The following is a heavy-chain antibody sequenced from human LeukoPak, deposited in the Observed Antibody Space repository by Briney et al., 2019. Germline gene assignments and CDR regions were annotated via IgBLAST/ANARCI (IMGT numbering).Heavy chain of an antibody. Sequence: SETLSLTCAVYGGSFSGYYWSWIRQPPGKGLEWIGEINHSGSTNYNPSLKSRVTISVDTSKNQSSLKLSSVTAADTAVYYCARVPITMVWGVISPYFDYWGQGTLVTVSS. J-gene: IGHJ4*02. V-gene: IGHV4-34*01. CDR1: GGSFSGYY. CDR2: INHSGST. CDR3: ARVPITMVWGVISPYFDY. D-gene: IGHD3-10*01.